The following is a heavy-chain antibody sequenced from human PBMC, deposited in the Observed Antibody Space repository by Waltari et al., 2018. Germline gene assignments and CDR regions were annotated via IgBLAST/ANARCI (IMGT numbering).Heavy chain of an antibody. V-gene: IGHV1-18*01. D-gene: IGHD1-26*01. J-gene: IGHJ2*01. Sequence: QVQLVQSGTEVKKPGASVKVSCRASGYNFGDFGVSLVIQAPGQGLEWMGWISAANGHTNHAQKFLGRLIMTKDTSTTTVYMELKYLTPDDTAVYYCARLATIPRASDVAYFDLWGRGTLVTVSS. CDR1: GYNFGDFG. CDR2: ISAANGHT. CDR3: ARLATIPRASDVAYFDL.